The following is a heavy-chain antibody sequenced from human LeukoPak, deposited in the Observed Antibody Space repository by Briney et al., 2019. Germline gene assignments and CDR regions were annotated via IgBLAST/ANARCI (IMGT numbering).Heavy chain of an antibody. CDR2: ISYDGSNK. CDR1: GFTFSSYA. V-gene: IGHV3-30-3*01. D-gene: IGHD6-6*01. CDR3: ARAAGAARPTYYYYGMDV. J-gene: IGHJ6*02. Sequence: PGGSLRLSCAASGFTFSSYAMHWVRQAPGKGLEWVAVISYDGSNKYYADSVKGRFTISRDNSKNTLYLQMNSLRAEDTAVYYCARAAGAARPTYYYYGMDVWGQGTTATVSS.